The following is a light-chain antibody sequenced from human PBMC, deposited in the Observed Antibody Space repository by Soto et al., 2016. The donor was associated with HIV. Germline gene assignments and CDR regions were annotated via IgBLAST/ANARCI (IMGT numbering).Light chain of an antibody. CDR2: KAS. J-gene: IGKJ3*01. CDR3: QQYNSDPFT. CDR1: QSINIW. V-gene: IGKV1-5*03. Sequence: DIQMTQSPSTLSASVGDRVTITCRASQSINIWLAWYQQKPGKAPKLLIYKASSLESGVPSRFSGSGSETEFTLTISSLQPDDFATYYCQQYNSDPFTFGPGTKVD.